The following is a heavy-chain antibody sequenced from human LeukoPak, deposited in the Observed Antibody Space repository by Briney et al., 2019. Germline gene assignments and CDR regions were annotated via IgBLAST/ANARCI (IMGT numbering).Heavy chain of an antibody. CDR1: GGSLSDDY. D-gene: IGHD2-21*01. Sequence: KPSETLTLTCGVFGGSLSDDYWSWIRQPPGKGLEWIGEINHRGTTNYNPSLRSRVTISVDTSKNQFSLNLTSVSAADTSMYYCARVPGRRYLQHIFDSWDQGTLVTVSS. CDR2: INHRGTT. CDR3: ARVPGRRYLQHIFDS. V-gene: IGHV4-34*01. J-gene: IGHJ4*02.